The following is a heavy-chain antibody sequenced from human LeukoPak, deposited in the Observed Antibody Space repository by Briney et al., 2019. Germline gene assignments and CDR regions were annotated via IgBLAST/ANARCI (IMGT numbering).Heavy chain of an antibody. J-gene: IGHJ4*02. CDR3: ARVGAASDKDFDY. D-gene: IGHD1-26*01. V-gene: IGHV4-59*01. CDR1: GNSINIYS. CDR2: IYYSGST. Sequence: SETLSLTCTVSGNSINIYSWSWIRQPPGKGLEWIGYIYYSGSTNYNPSLKSRVTISVDTSKNQFSLKLSSVTAADTAVYYCARVGAASDKDFDYWGQGTLVTVSS.